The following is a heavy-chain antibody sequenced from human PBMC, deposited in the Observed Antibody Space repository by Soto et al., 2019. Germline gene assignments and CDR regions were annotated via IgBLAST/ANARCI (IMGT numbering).Heavy chain of an antibody. CDR3: ARRGASGYSSLTWFDP. V-gene: IGHV4-59*01. D-gene: IGHD6-13*01. CDR2: IYYGGST. CDR1: GGSISSYY. Sequence: LSLTCTVSGGSISSYYWSWIRQPPGKGLEWIGYIYYGGSTNYNPSLKSRVTISVDTSKNQFSLKLSSVTAADTAVYYCARRGASGYSSLTWFDPWGQGTLVTVSS. J-gene: IGHJ5*02.